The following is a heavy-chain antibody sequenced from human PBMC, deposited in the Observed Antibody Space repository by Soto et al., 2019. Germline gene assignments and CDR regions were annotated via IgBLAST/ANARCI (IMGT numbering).Heavy chain of an antibody. D-gene: IGHD3-22*01. CDR3: ARGVHYDSSGYYYFY. J-gene: IGHJ4*02. V-gene: IGHV1-69*13. CDR2: IIPLFGTA. Sequence: GASVKVSCKASGGTFSTYAIDWVRQPPGQGLEWMGGIIPLFGTAKYAQNFQGGMTITADESTNTAYMELRSMRSQDTAVYYCARGVHYDSSGYYYFYWGQGTLVTVSS. CDR1: GGTFSTYA.